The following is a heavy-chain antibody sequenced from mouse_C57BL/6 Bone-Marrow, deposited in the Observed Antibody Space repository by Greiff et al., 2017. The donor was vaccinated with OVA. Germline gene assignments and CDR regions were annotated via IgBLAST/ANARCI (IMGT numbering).Heavy chain of an antibody. Sequence: EVQLQQSGTVLARPGASVKMSCKTSGYTFTSYWMHWVKQRPGQGLEWIGAIYPGNSDTSYNQKFKGKAKLTAVTSASTAYMELSSLTNEDSAVYYCTREIYYYGSSSWYFDVWGTGTTVTVSS. CDR1: GYTFTSYW. J-gene: IGHJ1*03. D-gene: IGHD1-1*01. CDR3: TREIYYYGSSSWYFDV. CDR2: IYPGNSDT. V-gene: IGHV1-5*01.